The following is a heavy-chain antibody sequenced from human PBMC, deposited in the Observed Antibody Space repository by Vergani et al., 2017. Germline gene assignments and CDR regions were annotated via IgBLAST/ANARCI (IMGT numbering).Heavy chain of an antibody. CDR2: ISYDGSNK. J-gene: IGHJ4*02. V-gene: IGHV3-30*01. CDR1: GFTFSSYA. CDR3: ARDRSPCEAWDCSSSGLDY. Sequence: VQLVESGGGLVKPGGSLRLSCAASGFTFSSYAMHWVRQAPGKGLEWVAVISYDGSNKYYADSVKGRFTISRDNSKNTLYLQMNSLRAEDTAVYYCARDRSPCEAWDCSSSGLDYWGQGTLVTVSS. D-gene: IGHD6-13*01.